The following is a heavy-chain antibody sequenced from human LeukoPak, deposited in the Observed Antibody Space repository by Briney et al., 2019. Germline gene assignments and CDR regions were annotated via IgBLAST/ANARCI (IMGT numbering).Heavy chain of an antibody. CDR3: ARLTPGVGATAEY. Sequence: GESLKISCKGSGYSFSTNWIGWVRQMPGKGLEWMGLIYPSDSDTRYNPSFQGQVTISADRSISTTSLQWRSLKVSDTATYYCARLTPGVGATAEYWGQGTLVTVSS. D-gene: IGHD1-26*01. CDR2: IYPSDSDT. V-gene: IGHV5-51*01. CDR1: GYSFSTNW. J-gene: IGHJ4*02.